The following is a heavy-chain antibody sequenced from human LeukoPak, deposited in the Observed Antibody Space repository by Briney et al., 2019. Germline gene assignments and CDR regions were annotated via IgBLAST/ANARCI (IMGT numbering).Heavy chain of an antibody. CDR2: IHFSGST. Sequence: SETLSLTCTVSGGSISSYYWSWIRQPPGKGPEYIGFIHFSGSTNYNPSLANRVTISADTSTNQFSLRLESVTAADTAVYYCARHKKDSYGYENFDYWGQGILVTVSS. CDR3: ARHKKDSYGYENFDY. CDR1: GGSISSYY. D-gene: IGHD5-18*01. J-gene: IGHJ4*02. V-gene: IGHV4-59*01.